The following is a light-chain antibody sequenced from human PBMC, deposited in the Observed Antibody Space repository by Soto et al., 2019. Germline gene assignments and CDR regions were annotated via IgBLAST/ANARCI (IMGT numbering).Light chain of an antibody. CDR3: QQYNVWPLT. CDR2: GAS. V-gene: IGKV3-15*01. CDR1: QSVGSN. J-gene: IGKJ4*01. Sequence: EIVMTQSAATLSVSPGERATLSCRPSQSVGSNLAWYQQKPGQAPRLLIYGASTRATGIPARFSGSGSGTEFTLTISSLQSEDFAVYYCQQYNVWPLTFGGGTNVEIE.